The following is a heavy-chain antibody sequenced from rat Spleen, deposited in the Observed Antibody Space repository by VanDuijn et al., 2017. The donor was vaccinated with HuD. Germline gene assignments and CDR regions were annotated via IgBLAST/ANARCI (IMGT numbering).Heavy chain of an antibody. V-gene: IGHV7-6*01. CDR2: IRNKANGYTT. D-gene: IGHD3-8*01. J-gene: IGHJ2*01. Sequence: EVQLVESGGGLVQPGRSLKLSCAASGFTFTDFYMSWIRQPPGKAPEWLGVIRNKANGYTTEYHPSVKGRFTISRDNTQNILYLQMNTLRAEDTAIYYCARHELSNFFDDWGQGVMVTVSS. CDR3: ARHELSNFFDD. CDR1: GFTFTDFY.